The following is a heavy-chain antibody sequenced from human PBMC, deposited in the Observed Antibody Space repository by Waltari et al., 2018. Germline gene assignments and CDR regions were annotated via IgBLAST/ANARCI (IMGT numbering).Heavy chain of an antibody. CDR2: MSYTGAT. Sequence: GWIRQPPGQGLEWSGTMSYTGATYSSPSLESRVTVSRDTSKNQLSLKLVSVTAADTAGYYCATYIGASVGTAAFDVWGQGTMVAVSS. V-gene: IGHV4-39*01. CDR3: ATYIGASVGTAAFDV. J-gene: IGHJ3*01. D-gene: IGHD1-1*01.